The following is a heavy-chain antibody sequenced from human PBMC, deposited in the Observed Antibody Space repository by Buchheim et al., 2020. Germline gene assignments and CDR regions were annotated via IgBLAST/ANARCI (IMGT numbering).Heavy chain of an antibody. D-gene: IGHD6-6*01. CDR2: IYLGSKT. J-gene: IGHJ4*02. CDR3: ATSKDLSSTSSDY. CDR1: GGSIKTSY. Sequence: QVHLQESGPGLVKPWETLSLTCTVSGGSIKTSYCSWIRQSPGKGPEWIGYIYLGSKTTYNRTLKSRISMSMDMSTNQFSLKLTSLTPADTAVYYCATSKDLSSTSSDYWGQGT. V-gene: IGHV4-59*01.